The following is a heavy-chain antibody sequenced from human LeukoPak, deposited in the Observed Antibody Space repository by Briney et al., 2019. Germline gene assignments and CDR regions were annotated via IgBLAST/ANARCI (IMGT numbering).Heavy chain of an antibody. J-gene: IGHJ4*02. Sequence: GGSLRLSCVVSEFTFSSYAMSWVRQAPGKGLEWVSAISGSGGNTYYADSVKGRFTISRDNSKNTLYLQMNSLRAEDTAVYYCAKVPLYSSGWFYFDYWGQGTLVTVSS. CDR2: ISGSGGNT. CDR3: AKVPLYSSGWFYFDY. CDR1: EFTFSSYA. V-gene: IGHV3-23*01. D-gene: IGHD6-19*01.